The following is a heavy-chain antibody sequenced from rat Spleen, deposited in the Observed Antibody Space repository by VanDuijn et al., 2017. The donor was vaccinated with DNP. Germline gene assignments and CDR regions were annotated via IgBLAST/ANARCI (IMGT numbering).Heavy chain of an antibody. Sequence: EVQLVESGGGLVQPGRSMKLSCAASGFTFSDYYMAWVRQAPKKGLEWVATISYDGSSTYYRDSVKGRFTISRDNAKSTLYLQMDSLRSEDTAMYYCATSESAGFVYWGQGTLVTVSS. CDR2: ISYDGSST. J-gene: IGHJ3*01. CDR1: GFTFSDYY. D-gene: IGHD3-7*01. CDR3: ATSESAGFVY. V-gene: IGHV5-7*01.